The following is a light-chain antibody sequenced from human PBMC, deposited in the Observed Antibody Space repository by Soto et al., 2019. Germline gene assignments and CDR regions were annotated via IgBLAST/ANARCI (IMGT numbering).Light chain of an antibody. Sequence: DIQMTQSPSILSASLGDRVTITCRASQSISKPLVWYQQKPGKAPKVLIFDASILASGVPSRFSGSGYGTEFTLTISSLQPDDFATYYCQQSYSTLWTFGQGTKVDNK. J-gene: IGKJ1*01. V-gene: IGKV1-5*01. CDR1: QSISKP. CDR3: QQSYSTLWT. CDR2: DAS.